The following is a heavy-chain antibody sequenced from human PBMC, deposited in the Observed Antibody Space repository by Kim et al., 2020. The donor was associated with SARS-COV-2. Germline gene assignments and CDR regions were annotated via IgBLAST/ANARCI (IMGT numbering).Heavy chain of an antibody. J-gene: IGHJ4*02. D-gene: IGHD2-15*01. Sequence: SETLSLTCTVSGGSISSGGYYWSWIRQHPGKGLEWIGYIYYSGSTYYNPSLKSRVTISVDTSKNQFSLKLSSVTAADTAVYYCARVQMGWGYCSGGSCYPSFDYWGQGTLVTVSS. CDR1: GGSISSGGYY. V-gene: IGHV4-31*03. CDR3: ARVQMGWGYCSGGSCYPSFDY. CDR2: IYYSGST.